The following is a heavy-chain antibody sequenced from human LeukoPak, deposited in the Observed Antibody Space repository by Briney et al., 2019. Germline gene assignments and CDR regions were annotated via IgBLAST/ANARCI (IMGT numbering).Heavy chain of an antibody. J-gene: IGHJ4*02. V-gene: IGHV1-8*01. CDR3: ARGLVAAAGTKRDY. Sequence: ASVKVSCKASGYTFTSYDINWVRQATGQGLEWMGWMNPNSGNTGYAQKFQGRVTMTRNTSISTAYMELSSLRSEDTAVYYCARGLVAAAGTKRDYWGQGTLVTVSS. CDR2: MNPNSGNT. CDR1: GYTFTSYD. D-gene: IGHD6-13*01.